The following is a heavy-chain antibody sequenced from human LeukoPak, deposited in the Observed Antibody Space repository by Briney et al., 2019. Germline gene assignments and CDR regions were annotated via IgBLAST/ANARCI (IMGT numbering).Heavy chain of an antibody. Sequence: GGSLRLSCAASGFTFSSYAMNWVRQAPGKGLEWVSGISGNGGTTFYADSVKGRFTISRDNAKNSLYLQMNSLRAEDTAVYYCARDVPTAARPNDAFDIWGQGTMVTVSS. CDR2: ISGNGGTT. V-gene: IGHV3-23*01. J-gene: IGHJ3*02. CDR1: GFTFSSYA. CDR3: ARDVPTAARPNDAFDI. D-gene: IGHD6-6*01.